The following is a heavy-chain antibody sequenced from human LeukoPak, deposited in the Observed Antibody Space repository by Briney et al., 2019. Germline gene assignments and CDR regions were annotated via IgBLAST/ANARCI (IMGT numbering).Heavy chain of an antibody. CDR2: TYYRSKWYN. J-gene: IGHJ4*02. CDR3: ARGYSSSWYPELVQNYFDY. CDR1: GDSVSSNSAA. D-gene: IGHD6-13*01. V-gene: IGHV6-1*01. Sequence: SQTLSLTCAISGDSVSSNSAAWNWIRQSPSRGLEWLGRTYYRSKWYNDYAVSVKSRITINPDTSKNQFSLQLNSVTPEDTAVYYCARGYSSSWYPELVQNYFDYWGQGTLVTVSS.